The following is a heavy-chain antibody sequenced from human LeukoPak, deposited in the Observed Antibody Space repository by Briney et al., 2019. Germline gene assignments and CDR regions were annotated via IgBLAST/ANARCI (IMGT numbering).Heavy chain of an antibody. Sequence: RSGGSLRLSCVASGFSFSSYAMTWVRQAPGKGLEWVSAISPRGVTTYHADSVKGRFTSSRDSSKNTVYLQMNSPRVEDTAVYYCARIGHFESGGAAAAPHYWGQGTLVTVSS. CDR3: ARIGHFESGGAAAAPHY. V-gene: IGHV3-23*01. D-gene: IGHD6-25*01. CDR1: GFSFSSYA. J-gene: IGHJ4*02. CDR2: ISPRGVTT.